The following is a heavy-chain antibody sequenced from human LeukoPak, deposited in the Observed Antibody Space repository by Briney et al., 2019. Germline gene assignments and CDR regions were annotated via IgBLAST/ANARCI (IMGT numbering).Heavy chain of an antibody. CDR2: IYYSGRT. CDR3: ARLPWVAGSYWYFDL. Sequence: PSETLSLTCTVSGGSISTTGYYWTWIRQPPGKGLEWIGYIYYSGRTNYNPSLKSRVTISVDTSKNQFSLKLSSVAAADTAVYHCARLPWVAGSYWYFDLWGRGTLVTVSS. V-gene: IGHV4-61*05. CDR1: GGSISTTGYY. J-gene: IGHJ2*01. D-gene: IGHD6-19*01.